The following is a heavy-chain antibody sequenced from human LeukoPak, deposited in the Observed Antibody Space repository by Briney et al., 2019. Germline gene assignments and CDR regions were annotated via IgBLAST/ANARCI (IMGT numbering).Heavy chain of an antibody. CDR1: GGLISSYY. Sequence: SETLSLTCTVSGGLISSYYWSWIRQPPGKGKEWVGYIYYSGSTTYNPSLKSRVTISVDTSKNQFSLKLSSVTAADTAVYFCARGFACGDTGLFDYWGQGTLVTVSS. V-gene: IGHV4-59*01. D-gene: IGHD4-17*01. CDR3: ARGFACGDTGLFDY. CDR2: IYYSGST. J-gene: IGHJ4*02.